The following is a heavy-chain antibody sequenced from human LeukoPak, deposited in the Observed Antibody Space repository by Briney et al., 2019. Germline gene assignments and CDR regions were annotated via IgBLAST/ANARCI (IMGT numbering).Heavy chain of an antibody. CDR2: ISASGGST. V-gene: IGHV3-23*01. J-gene: IGHJ4*02. Sequence: GGSLRLSCAASGFTFSNYAMSWVRQAPGKGLEWVSAISASGGSTYYADSVKGRVTISRDNSKNTLSLQMNSLRVEDTAVYYCAKRYCGGGSCYAAYWGQGTMVTVSS. CDR3: AKRYCGGGSCYAAY. CDR1: GFTFSNYA. D-gene: IGHD2-15*01.